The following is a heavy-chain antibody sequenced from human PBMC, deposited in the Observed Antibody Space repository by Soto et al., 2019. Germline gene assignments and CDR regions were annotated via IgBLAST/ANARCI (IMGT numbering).Heavy chain of an antibody. D-gene: IGHD6-19*01. CDR2: ISYDGSNK. J-gene: IGHJ4*02. CDR3: ALQRRAVAGFGFDY. V-gene: IGHV3-30-3*01. Sequence: GGSLRLSCAASGFTFSSYAMHWVRQAPGKGLEWVAVISYDGSNKYYADSVKGRFTISRDNSKNTLYLQMNSLRAEDTAVYYCALQRRAVAGFGFDYWGQGTLVTVSS. CDR1: GFTFSSYA.